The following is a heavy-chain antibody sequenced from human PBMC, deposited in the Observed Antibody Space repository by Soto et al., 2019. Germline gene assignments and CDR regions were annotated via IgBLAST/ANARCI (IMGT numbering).Heavy chain of an antibody. D-gene: IGHD4-4*01. CDR2: IYHSGRA. V-gene: IGHV4-30-4*01. CDR1: GGSISSSDYN. CDR3: ASYIKGDYFEY. Sequence: SETVSLTCTVSGGSISSSDYNWSWIRQPPGKGLEWVGYIYHSGRAYYNPSLKSRLSISVDTSKNQFSLNLSSVTAADTAVYYCASYIKGDYFEYWGKGSMVNVSS. J-gene: IGHJ4*02.